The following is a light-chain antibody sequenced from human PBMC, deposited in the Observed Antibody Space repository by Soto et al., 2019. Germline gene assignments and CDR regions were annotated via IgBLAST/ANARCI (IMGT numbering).Light chain of an antibody. CDR2: GAS. CDR1: QSISNT. CDR3: QQESDWPLT. Sequence: EIVMTQSPATLSVSPGETATLSCRASQSISNTLVWYQQKPGQAPRLLISGASTRDTGIPAMFIGSGSATEITLSISSLKYEDFGVYYCQQESDWPLTFGQGTRLV. J-gene: IGKJ5*01. V-gene: IGKV3-15*01.